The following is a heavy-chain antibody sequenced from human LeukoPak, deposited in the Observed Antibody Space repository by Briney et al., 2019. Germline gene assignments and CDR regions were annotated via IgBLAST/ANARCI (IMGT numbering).Heavy chain of an antibody. V-gene: IGHV4-59*01. J-gene: IGHJ5*02. Sequence: PSETLSLTCAVYGGSFSGYYWSWIRQPPGKGLEWIGYIYYSGGTNYNPSLKSRVTISVDTSKNQFSLKLSSVTAADTAVYYCARGLHDFVWGSYRYWFDPWGQGTLVTVSS. CDR1: GGSFSGYY. CDR2: IYYSGGT. CDR3: ARGLHDFVWGSYRYWFDP. D-gene: IGHD3-16*02.